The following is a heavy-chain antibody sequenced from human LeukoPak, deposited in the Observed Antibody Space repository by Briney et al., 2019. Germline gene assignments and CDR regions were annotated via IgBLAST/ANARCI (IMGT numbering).Heavy chain of an antibody. D-gene: IGHD3-10*02. CDR1: GFTFSTYW. CDR3: AKDSMMALFGEFLA. V-gene: IGHV3-7*03. CDR2: INQDGSDK. J-gene: IGHJ5*02. Sequence: GGSLRLSCAASGFTFSTYWMSWVRQAPGKGLEWVANINQDGSDKYYVDSVKGRFTISRDNAKNSLYLQMNSLRPEDTALYYCAKDSMMALFGEFLAWGQGTLVTVSS.